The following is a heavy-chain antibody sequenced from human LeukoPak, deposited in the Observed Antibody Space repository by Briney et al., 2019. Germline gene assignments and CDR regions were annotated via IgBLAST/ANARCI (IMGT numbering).Heavy chain of an antibody. CDR3: AKAFGTNGYFQLPIDF. J-gene: IGHJ4*02. CDR2: ITAPGDAT. V-gene: IGHV3-23*01. Sequence: GGSLRLSCATSGFNFNSNAMIWVRQAPGKGLECVSAITAPGDATYYADSVKGRFSIPRDNSKNTLYLLLNSLRVEDTALYYCAKAFGTNGYFQLPIDFWGQGTLVTVSS. D-gene: IGHD2-8*01. CDR1: GFNFNSNA.